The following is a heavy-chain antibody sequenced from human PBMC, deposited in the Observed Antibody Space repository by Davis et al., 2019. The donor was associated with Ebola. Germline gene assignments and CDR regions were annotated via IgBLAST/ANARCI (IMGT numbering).Heavy chain of an antibody. CDR1: GFTFSSYW. Sequence: GESLKISCAASGFTFSSYWMHWVRQAPGKGLEWVSYISSSGSTIYYADSVKGRFTISRDNSKNTLYVQMNSLRAEDTAVYYCTIATSSSWYVRWGQGTLVTVSS. D-gene: IGHD6-13*01. CDR2: ISSSGSTI. CDR3: TIATSSSWYVR. J-gene: IGHJ4*02. V-gene: IGHV3-48*01.